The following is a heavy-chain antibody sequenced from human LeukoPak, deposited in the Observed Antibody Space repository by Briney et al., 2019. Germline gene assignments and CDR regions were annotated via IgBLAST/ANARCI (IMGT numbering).Heavy chain of an antibody. Sequence: PGGSLRLSCTASGFSFSGHWMHWARQLPGKGLVWVSRISPTGSTTSYADPVKGRFSISRDNSKNTLSLQVSSLRAEDTAIYYCARDHGLEMIARRGFDFWGQGTLVTVSS. CDR2: ISPTGSTT. CDR1: GFSFSGHW. D-gene: IGHD5-24*01. CDR3: ARDHGLEMIARRGFDF. V-gene: IGHV3-74*01. J-gene: IGHJ4*02.